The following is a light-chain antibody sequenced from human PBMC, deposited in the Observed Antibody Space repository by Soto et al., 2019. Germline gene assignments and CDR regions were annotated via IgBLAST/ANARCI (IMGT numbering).Light chain of an antibody. V-gene: IGKV1-5*01. CDR3: QQYNNCPWT. J-gene: IGKJ1*01. CDR1: QSISSW. CDR2: DAS. Sequence: DIEMTQSPSTLSASEGDRVTLSCRASQSISSWLAWYQQKPGKAPRLLIYDASSRESGVPSRFSGSGSGTEFTLTISSLQPDDFAAYYCQQYNNCPWTFGQGTKVDIK.